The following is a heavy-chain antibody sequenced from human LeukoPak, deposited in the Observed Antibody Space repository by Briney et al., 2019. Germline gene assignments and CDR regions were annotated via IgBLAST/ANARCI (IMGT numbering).Heavy chain of an antibody. Sequence: SETLSVTCAVSGGSISSNYWSWIRQPPGKGLEWIGYIYSSGSTNFNPPLKSRVTISLDASKNQFSLKLSSVTAADTAVYYCARSPTSMVIDFWGQGTLVTVSS. J-gene: IGHJ4*02. V-gene: IGHV4-4*09. CDR1: GGSISSNY. CDR3: ARSPTSMVIDF. D-gene: IGHD5-18*01. CDR2: IYSSGST.